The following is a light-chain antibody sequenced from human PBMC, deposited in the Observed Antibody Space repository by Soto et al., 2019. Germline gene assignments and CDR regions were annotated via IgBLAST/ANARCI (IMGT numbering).Light chain of an antibody. V-gene: IGKV3-15*01. CDR1: QRISNN. J-gene: IGKJ5*01. CDR2: GAS. CDR3: QQYNNWPPIT. Sequence: EIVMTQSPATLPVSPGERATLSCRASQRISNNLAWYQQKPGQAPRLLIFGASFRATGIPARFSGSGSGTAFTLTISSLQSEDFAVYYCQQYNNWPPITFGQGTRLEIK.